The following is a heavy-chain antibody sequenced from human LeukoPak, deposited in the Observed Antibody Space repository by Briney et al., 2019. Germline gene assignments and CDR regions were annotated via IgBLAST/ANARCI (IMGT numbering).Heavy chain of an antibody. V-gene: IGHV3-30-3*01. D-gene: IGHD4-11*01. CDR1: GFTFSSYA. CDR3: AREYSNNRYYYYGMDV. CDR2: ASYDGSNK. Sequence: GRSLRLSCAASGFTFSSYAMHWVRQAPGKGLEWVAVASYDGSNKYYADSVKGRFTISRDNSKNTLYLQMNSLRAEDTAVYYCAREYSNNRYYYYGMDVWGQGTTVTVSS. J-gene: IGHJ6*02.